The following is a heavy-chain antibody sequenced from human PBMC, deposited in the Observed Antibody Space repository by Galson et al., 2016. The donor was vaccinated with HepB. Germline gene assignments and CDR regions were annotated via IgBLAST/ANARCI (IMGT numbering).Heavy chain of an antibody. D-gene: IGHD2-2*01. Sequence: SLRLSCAASGFTFRDYGMHWVRQAPGKGLEWVVVIWYDGSNKYYADSVKGRFTISRDNSKNTLYLQMNSLRAEDTAVYYCARWVQLPQYGMDVWGQGTTGTVSS. J-gene: IGHJ6*02. CDR2: IWYDGSNK. V-gene: IGHV3-33*01. CDR3: ARWVQLPQYGMDV. CDR1: GFTFRDYG.